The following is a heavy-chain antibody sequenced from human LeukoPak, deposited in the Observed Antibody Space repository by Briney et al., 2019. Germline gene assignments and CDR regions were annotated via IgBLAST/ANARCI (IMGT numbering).Heavy chain of an antibody. CDR3: ARDTLNGPFVTSLDY. J-gene: IGHJ4*01. V-gene: IGHV3-48*02. CDR1: GFTFSSYA. D-gene: IGHD3-9*01. CDR2: ISSGGNTE. Sequence: GGSLRLSCAASGFTFSSYAMSWVRQAPEKGLEWLSHISSGGNTEYYLDSVRGRFTMSRDNAKNLLFLQMNSLTDEDTAVYYCARDTLNGPFVTSLDYWGHGALVTVSP.